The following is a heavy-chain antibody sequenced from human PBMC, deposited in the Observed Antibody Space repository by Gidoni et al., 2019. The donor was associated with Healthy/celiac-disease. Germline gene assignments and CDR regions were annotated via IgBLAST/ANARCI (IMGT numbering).Heavy chain of an antibody. CDR3: AKELNYDILTYNWFDP. CDR2: ISGSGGST. Sequence: EVQLLESGGGLVQPGGSLRLSCAASGFTFSSYAMSWVRQAPGKGLEWVSAISGSGGSTYYADSVKGRFTISRDNSKNTLYLQMNSLRAEDTAVYYCAKELNYDILTYNWFDPWGQGTLVTVSS. J-gene: IGHJ5*02. V-gene: IGHV3-23*01. D-gene: IGHD3-9*01. CDR1: GFTFSSYA.